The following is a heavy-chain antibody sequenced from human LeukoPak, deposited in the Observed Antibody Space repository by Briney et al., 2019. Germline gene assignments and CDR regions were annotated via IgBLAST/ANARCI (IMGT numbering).Heavy chain of an antibody. Sequence: ASVKVSCKASGGTFSSYAISWVRQAPGQGLEWMGGIIPIFNTADYAQKFQGRVTITADESTSTAYMELSSLRSEDTTVYYCARDQAIMVRGLYYFDYWAREPGSPSPQ. CDR3: ARDQAIMVRGLYYFDY. J-gene: IGHJ4*02. V-gene: IGHV1-69*13. D-gene: IGHD3-10*01. CDR2: IIPIFNTA. CDR1: GGTFSSYA.